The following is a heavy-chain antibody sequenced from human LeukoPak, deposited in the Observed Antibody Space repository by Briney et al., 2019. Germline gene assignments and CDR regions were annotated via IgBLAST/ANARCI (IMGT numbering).Heavy chain of an antibody. CDR3: AREPKYCSGGSCQDY. D-gene: IGHD2-15*01. CDR2: ISSSSSYI. J-gene: IGHJ4*02. V-gene: IGHV3-21*01. CDR1: GFTFSSYS. Sequence: GGSLRLSCAASGFTFSSYSVNWVRQAPGKGLEWVSSISSSSSYIYYADSVKGRFTISRDNAKNSLYLQMNSLRAEDTAVYYCAREPKYCSGGSCQDYWGQGTLVTVSS.